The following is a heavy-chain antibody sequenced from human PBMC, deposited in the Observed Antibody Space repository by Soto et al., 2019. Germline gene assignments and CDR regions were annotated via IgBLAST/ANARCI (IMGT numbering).Heavy chain of an antibody. D-gene: IGHD4-17*01. J-gene: IGHJ6*02. CDR2: TYHSGTT. V-gene: IGHV4-30-2*01. Sequence: QLQLQESGSGLVKPSQTLSLTCAVSCGSISSGGYSWTWIRQPPGKGLEWIGYTYHSGTTYYSPSLKSRVTISVDRSKNQFSLQLTSVTAADTAVYYCARAHYGDYGYGMDVWGPGTPGTVSS. CDR3: ARAHYGDYGYGMDV. CDR1: CGSISSGGYS.